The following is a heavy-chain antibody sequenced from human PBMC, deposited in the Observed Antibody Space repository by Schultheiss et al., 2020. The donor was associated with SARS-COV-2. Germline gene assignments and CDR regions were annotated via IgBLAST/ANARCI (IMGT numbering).Heavy chain of an antibody. J-gene: IGHJ1*01. CDR3: ASLDYYDFWSGYLGYFQH. D-gene: IGHD3-3*01. CDR1: GGSFSGYY. V-gene: IGHV4-59*01. Sequence: SQTLSLTCAVYGGSFSGYYWSWIRQPPGKGLEWIGYIYNSGSTYYNPSLKSRVTISVDTSKNQFSLKLSSVTAADTAVYYCASLDYYDFWSGYLGYFQHWGQGTLVTVSS. CDR2: IYNSGST.